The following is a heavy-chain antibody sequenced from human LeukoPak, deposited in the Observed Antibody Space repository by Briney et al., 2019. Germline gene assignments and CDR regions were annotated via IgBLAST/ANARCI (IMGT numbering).Heavy chain of an antibody. V-gene: IGHV3-7*01. D-gene: IGHD6-19*01. CDR1: GFTFSNFW. Sequence: GGSLRLSCAVSGFTFSNFWMTWVRQVPGKGLQWVANIKPDGTEEYYVDSVKGRFTISRDNAKNSLYLQMNSLRVEDTAVYYCERDPSEYEWQRGWYRDFWGQGSQVTVSS. CDR2: IKPDGTEE. J-gene: IGHJ4*02. CDR3: ERDPSEYEWQRGWYRDF.